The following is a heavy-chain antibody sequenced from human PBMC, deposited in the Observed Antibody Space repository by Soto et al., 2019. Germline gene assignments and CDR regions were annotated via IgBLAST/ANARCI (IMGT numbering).Heavy chain of an antibody. D-gene: IGHD3-22*01. Sequence: PSETLSLTCTVSGGSISSSSYYWGWIRQPPGKGLEWIGSIYYSGSTYYNPSLKSRVTISVDTSKNQFSLKLSSVTATDTAVYYCAGSDYYDSSGYRGFHAFDIWGQGTMVTVS. V-gene: IGHV4-39*01. J-gene: IGHJ3*02. CDR1: GGSISSSSYY. CDR2: IYYSGST. CDR3: AGSDYYDSSGYRGFHAFDI.